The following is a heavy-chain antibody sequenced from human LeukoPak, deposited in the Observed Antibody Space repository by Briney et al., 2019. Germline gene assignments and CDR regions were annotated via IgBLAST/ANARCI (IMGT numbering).Heavy chain of an antibody. D-gene: IGHD3-10*01. J-gene: IGHJ4*02. Sequence: PGGSLRLSCAASGFTFSNFWMTWVRQAPGKGLEWVANIKQDGSEKDYVDSVKGRFTVSRDNAKNSLYLQMNSLRAEDTAVYYCARERHSGSYYRSDDYWGRGCLVTVSS. CDR3: ARERHSGSYYRSDDY. V-gene: IGHV3-7*01. CDR2: IKQDGSEK. CDR1: GFTFSNFW.